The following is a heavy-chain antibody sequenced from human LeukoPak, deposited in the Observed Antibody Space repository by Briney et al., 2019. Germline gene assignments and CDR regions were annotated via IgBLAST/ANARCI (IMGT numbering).Heavy chain of an antibody. CDR3: ARVYYDFWSGYSAFDY. CDR2: IYYSGST. CDR1: GGSFSGYY. Sequence: PSETLSLTCAVYGGSFSGYYWSWIRQPPGKGLEWIGYIYYSGSTNYNPSLKSRVTISVDTSKNQFSLKLSSVTAADTAVYYCARVYYDFWSGYSAFDYWGQGTLVTVSS. V-gene: IGHV4-59*01. J-gene: IGHJ4*02. D-gene: IGHD3-3*01.